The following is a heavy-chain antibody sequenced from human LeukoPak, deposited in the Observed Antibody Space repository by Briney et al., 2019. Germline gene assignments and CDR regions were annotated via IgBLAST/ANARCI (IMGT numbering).Heavy chain of an antibody. Sequence: ASVKVSCKASGDTFSSYVISWVRQAPGQGPEWMGGIIPILGSVTYAQKFLDRVTITADKSTKTVYMELRSLRSEDTALYYCARHSSSLGYYYYMDVWGKGTTVTVS. CDR2: IIPILGSV. J-gene: IGHJ6*03. CDR3: ARHSSSLGYYYYMDV. V-gene: IGHV1-69*10. CDR1: GDTFSSYV. D-gene: IGHD6-13*01.